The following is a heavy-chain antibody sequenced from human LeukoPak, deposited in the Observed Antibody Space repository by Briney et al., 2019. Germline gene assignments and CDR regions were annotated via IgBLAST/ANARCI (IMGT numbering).Heavy chain of an antibody. Sequence: PGGSLRLSCAASGFTFSSYSMNWVRQAPGKGLEWVSYISSSSSIIYYANSVKGRFTISRDNAKNSLYLQMNSLRDEDTAVYYCARGFEGSYYYDSSGKGNALDIWGQGTMVTVSS. CDR1: GFTFSSYS. V-gene: IGHV3-48*02. D-gene: IGHD3-22*01. J-gene: IGHJ3*02. CDR2: ISSSSSII. CDR3: ARGFEGSYYYDSSGKGNALDI.